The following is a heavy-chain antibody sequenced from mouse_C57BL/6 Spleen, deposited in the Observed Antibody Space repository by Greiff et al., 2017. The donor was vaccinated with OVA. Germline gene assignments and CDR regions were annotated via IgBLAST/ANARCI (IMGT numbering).Heavy chain of an antibody. Sequence: VQLQQPGTDLVKPGASVKLSCKASGYTFTSYWMHWVKQRPGQGLEWIGNINPSNGGTNYTEKFKSKATLTVDKSSSTAYMQLSSLTSEDSAVYYGAKSGSGWLLSLDYWGQGTTLTVSS. V-gene: IGHV1-53*01. CDR3: AKSGSGWLLSLDY. J-gene: IGHJ2*01. D-gene: IGHD2-3*01. CDR1: GYTFTSYW. CDR2: INPSNGGT.